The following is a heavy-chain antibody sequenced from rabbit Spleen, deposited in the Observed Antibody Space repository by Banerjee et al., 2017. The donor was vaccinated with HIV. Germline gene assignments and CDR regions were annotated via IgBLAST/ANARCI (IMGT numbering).Heavy chain of an antibody. D-gene: IGHD1-1*01. Sequence: EQLVESGGGLVKPEGSLTLTCKASGVSFSDKDVMCWVRQAPGKGLEWIACINIVTGKSVYASWAKGRFIMSRISSTTVTRQMSSLTAADTATYFCARDLVAVIGWNFNLWGPGPLVTVS. CDR3: ARDLVAVIGWNFNL. J-gene: IGHJ4*01. CDR1: GVSFSDKDV. V-gene: IGHV1S45*01. CDR2: INIVTGKS.